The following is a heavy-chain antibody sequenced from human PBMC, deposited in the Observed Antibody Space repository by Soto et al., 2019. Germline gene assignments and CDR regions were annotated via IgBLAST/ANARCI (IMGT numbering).Heavy chain of an antibody. Sequence: SETLSLTCAVDGGSFSGYYWSWIRQPPGKGLEWIGEINHSGSTNYNPSLKSRVTISVDTSKNQFSLKLSSVTAADTAVYYCARPAGRIVGATTQRAFVVWGQGTLVTVSS. CDR3: ARPAGRIVGATTQRAFVV. V-gene: IGHV4-34*01. CDR1: GGSFSGYY. CDR2: INHSGST. J-gene: IGHJ4*02. D-gene: IGHD1-26*01.